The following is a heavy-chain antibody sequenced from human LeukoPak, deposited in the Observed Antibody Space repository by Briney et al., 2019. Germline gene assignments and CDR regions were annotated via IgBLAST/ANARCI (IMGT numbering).Heavy chain of an antibody. J-gene: IGHJ4*02. Sequence: GEPLQISCKGFGYTFTNYWIGWVRQMSGEGLEWMGIIYPGDSDTRYSPSFQGQVTISADKSISTAYLQWSSLKASDAAIYYCARGPIWSGDTYFDYWGQGTLVTVSS. V-gene: IGHV5-51*01. D-gene: IGHD3-10*01. CDR3: ARGPIWSGDTYFDY. CDR2: IYPGDSDT. CDR1: GYTFTNYW.